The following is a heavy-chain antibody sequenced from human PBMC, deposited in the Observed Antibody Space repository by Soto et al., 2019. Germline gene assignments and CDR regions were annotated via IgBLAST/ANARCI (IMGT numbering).Heavy chain of an antibody. Sequence: EVQLLESGGGLVQPGGSLRLSCAASGFTFSSYAMSWVRQAPGKGLEWVSSISGSSDATYYADSVKGRFTISRDNSKNTLYLQMNSLRAEDTAVYYCAKNWGNWNYVVSIWGQGTLVTVSS. V-gene: IGHV3-23*01. CDR2: ISGSSDAT. J-gene: IGHJ4*02. D-gene: IGHD1-7*01. CDR3: AKNWGNWNYVVSI. CDR1: GFTFSSYA.